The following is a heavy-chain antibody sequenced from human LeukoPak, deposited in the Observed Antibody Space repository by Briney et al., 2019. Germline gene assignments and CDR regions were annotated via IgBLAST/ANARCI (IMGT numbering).Heavy chain of an antibody. CDR1: GYTFTGYY. CDR3: ARGVAYYYDSSGYPVDY. D-gene: IGHD3-22*01. J-gene: IGHJ4*02. Sequence: GASVKVSCKASGYTFTGYYMHWVRQAPGQGLEWMGWINPNSGGTNYAQKFQGRVTMTRDTSISTAYMELSRLRSDDTAVYYCARGVAYYYDSSGYPVDYWGQGTLVTVSS. V-gene: IGHV1-2*02. CDR2: INPNSGGT.